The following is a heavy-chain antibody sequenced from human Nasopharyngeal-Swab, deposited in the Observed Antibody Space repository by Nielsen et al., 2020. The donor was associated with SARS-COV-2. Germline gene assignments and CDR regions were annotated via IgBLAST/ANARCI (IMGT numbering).Heavy chain of an antibody. D-gene: IGHD2-15*01. CDR3: AEGPVGYCSGGSCYLFDY. CDR1: GFTFDDYA. J-gene: IGHJ4*02. Sequence: SLKISCAASGFTFDDYAMHWVRQAPGKGLEWVSGISWNSGSIGYADSVKGRFTISRDNAKNSLYLQMNSLRAEDTALYYCAEGPVGYCSGGSCYLFDYWGQGTLVTVSS. CDR2: ISWNSGSI. V-gene: IGHV3-9*01.